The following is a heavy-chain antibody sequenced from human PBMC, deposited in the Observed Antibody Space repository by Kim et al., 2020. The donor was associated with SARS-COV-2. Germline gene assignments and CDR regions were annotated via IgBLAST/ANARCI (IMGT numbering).Heavy chain of an antibody. J-gene: IGHJ1*01. CDR3: ARDAGYSSSWYRDPEYFQH. CDR1: GGTFSSYT. D-gene: IGHD6-13*01. V-gene: IGHV1-69*02. CDR2: IIPILGIA. Sequence: SVKVSCKASGGTFSSYTISWVRQAPGQGLEWMGRIIPILGIANYAQKFQGRVTITADKSTSTAYMELSSLRSEDTAVYYCARDAGYSSSWYRDPEYFQHWGQGTLVTVSS.